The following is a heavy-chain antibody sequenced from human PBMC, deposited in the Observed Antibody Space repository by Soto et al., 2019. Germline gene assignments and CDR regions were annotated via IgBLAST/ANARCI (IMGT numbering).Heavy chain of an antibody. J-gene: IGHJ3*01. D-gene: IGHD5-12*01. V-gene: IGHV3-74*02. CDR2: VKTDGST. Sequence: EVQLEESGGDLVQPGGSLRLSCAASGITFSSYWMHWVRQAPGKGLVWVSRVKTDGSTYYADSVKGRFTIFRDNAKNTLYLQMNSLTVEDTAVYYCARGIRGHHAFDVWGQGTMVTVSS. CDR3: ARGIRGHHAFDV. CDR1: GITFSSYW.